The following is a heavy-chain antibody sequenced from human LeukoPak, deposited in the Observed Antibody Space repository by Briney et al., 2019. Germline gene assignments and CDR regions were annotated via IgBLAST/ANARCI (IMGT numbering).Heavy chain of an antibody. J-gene: IGHJ4*02. D-gene: IGHD5-18*01. V-gene: IGHV1-2*02. CDR2: IRPNNGDT. Sequence: GASVTVSYTSSGYTFTFNNIHWVRQAPGQGLECLGWIRPNNGDTNYAQQFRGRVTMTRDTSSSTAYMELSGLRSDDTAVYYCARAYNSAYGGQFFDSWGQGTLVAVSS. CDR1: GYTFTFNN. CDR3: ARAYNSAYGGQFFDS.